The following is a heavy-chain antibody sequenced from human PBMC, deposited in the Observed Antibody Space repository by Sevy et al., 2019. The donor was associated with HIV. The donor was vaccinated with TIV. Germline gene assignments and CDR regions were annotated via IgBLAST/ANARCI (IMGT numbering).Heavy chain of an antibody. CDR1: GGSISSYY. J-gene: IGHJ6*03. Sequence: SETLSLTCTVSGGSISSYYWSWIRQPPGKGLEWIGYICYSGSTNYNPSLKSRVTISVDTSKNQFSLKLSSVTAADTAVYYCARDRMTTGGGMDVWGNGTTVTVSS. V-gene: IGHV4-59*01. D-gene: IGHD4-17*01. CDR3: ARDRMTTGGGMDV. CDR2: ICYSGST.